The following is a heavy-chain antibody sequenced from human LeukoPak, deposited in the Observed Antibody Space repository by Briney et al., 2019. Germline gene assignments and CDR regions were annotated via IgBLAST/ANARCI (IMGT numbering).Heavy chain of an antibody. CDR2: INPNSGGT. V-gene: IGHV1-2*02. Sequence: ASVKVSCKASGYTFTGYYMHWVRQAPGQGLEWMGWINPNSGGTNYAQKFQGRVTMTRDTSISTAYMELSRLRSDDTAVYYCARDPVDIVATRSWFGPWGQGTLVTVSS. D-gene: IGHD5-12*01. J-gene: IGHJ5*02. CDR1: GYTFTGYY. CDR3: ARDPVDIVATRSWFGP.